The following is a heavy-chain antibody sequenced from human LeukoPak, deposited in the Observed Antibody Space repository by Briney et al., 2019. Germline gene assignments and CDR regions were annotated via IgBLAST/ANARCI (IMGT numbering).Heavy chain of an antibody. D-gene: IGHD5-18*01. V-gene: IGHV4-34*01. CDR3: ARIMDTAMVSIFDY. Sequence: SETLSLTCAVYGGSFSGYYWSWIRQPPGKGLEWIGEINHSGSTNYNPSLKSRVTISVDTSKNQFSLKLSSVTAADTAVYYCARIMDTAMVSIFDYWGQGTLVTVSS. CDR1: GGSFSGYY. CDR2: INHSGST. J-gene: IGHJ4*02.